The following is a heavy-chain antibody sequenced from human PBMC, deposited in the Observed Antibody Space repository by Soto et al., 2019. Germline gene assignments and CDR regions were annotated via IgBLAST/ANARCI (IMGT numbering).Heavy chain of an antibody. CDR3: GVYYGVQFAIDY. Sequence: QVQLVQSGAEVKKPGSSVKVSCKASGGTFSSYAISWVRQAPGQGLEWMGGIIPIFGTANYAQKFQGRVTSTADESTGPAYMELSSLRSEDTAVYYCGVYYGVQFAIDYWGQGTLVTVSS. D-gene: IGHD4-17*01. J-gene: IGHJ4*02. CDR2: IIPIFGTA. CDR1: GGTFSSYA. V-gene: IGHV1-69*01.